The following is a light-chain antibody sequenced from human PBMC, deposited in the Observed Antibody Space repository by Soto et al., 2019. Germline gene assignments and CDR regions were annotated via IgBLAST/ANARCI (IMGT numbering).Light chain of an antibody. CDR1: SGHSSYA. V-gene: IGLV4-69*01. CDR2: LDSDGSH. J-gene: IGLJ2*01. CDR3: QTWGTDIPVV. Sequence: QSVLTQSPSASASLGASVKLTCTLSSGHSSYAIAWHQQQPEKGPRYLMKLDSDGSHRKGDGIPDRFSGSSSGAERYLTISSLQSDDEADYYCQTWGTDIPVVFGGGTKLTVL.